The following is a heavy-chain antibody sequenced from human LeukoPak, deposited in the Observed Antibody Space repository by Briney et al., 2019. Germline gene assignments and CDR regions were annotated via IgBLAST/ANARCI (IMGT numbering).Heavy chain of an antibody. V-gene: IGHV4-61*01. CDR1: GGSVNSGSYF. J-gene: IGHJ6*02. Sequence: SETLSLTCTVTGGSVNSGSYFWSWIRQPPGKGLEWIGYIQNSARTNYNPSLESRVTISVDSSKDQFSLRLSSVTAADTAVYYCATDYSNFYGMDVWGQGTTVTVSS. CDR3: ATDYSNFYGMDV. CDR2: IQNSART. D-gene: IGHD4-11*01.